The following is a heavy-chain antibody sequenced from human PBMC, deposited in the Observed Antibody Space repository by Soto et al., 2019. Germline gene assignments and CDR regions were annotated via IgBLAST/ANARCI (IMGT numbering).Heavy chain of an antibody. CDR3: AREREMVATFPDAFDI. J-gene: IGHJ3*02. CDR2: IIPIFGTA. CDR1: GGTFSSYA. D-gene: IGHD5-12*01. V-gene: IGHV1-69*01. Sequence: QVQLVQSRAEVKKPGSSVKVSCKASGGTFSSYAISWVRQAPGQGLEWMGGIIPIFGTANYAQKFQGRVTITADESTSTAYMELSSLRSEDTAVYYCAREREMVATFPDAFDIWGQGTMVTVSS.